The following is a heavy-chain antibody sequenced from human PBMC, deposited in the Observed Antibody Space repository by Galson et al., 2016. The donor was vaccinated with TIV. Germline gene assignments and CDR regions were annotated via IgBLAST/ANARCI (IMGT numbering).Heavy chain of an antibody. J-gene: IGHJ4*02. Sequence: SVKVSCKASGYTFTSYYMHWVRQAPGQGLEWMGIINPSGGSTSYAQKFQGRVTMTRDTSTSTVYTELSSLRSEDTAVYYCARVLEVAGTDYWGQGTLVTVSS. D-gene: IGHD6-19*01. CDR2: INPSGGST. CDR3: ARVLEVAGTDY. V-gene: IGHV1-46*01. CDR1: GYTFTSYY.